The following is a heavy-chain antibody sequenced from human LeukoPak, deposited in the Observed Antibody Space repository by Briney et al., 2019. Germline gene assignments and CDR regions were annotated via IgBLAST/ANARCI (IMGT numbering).Heavy chain of an antibody. CDR2: IYYSGSS. J-gene: IGHJ4*02. CDR1: GGSISNYY. D-gene: IGHD4-17*01. V-gene: IGHV4-59*01. Sequence: SETLSLTCTVFGGSISNYYWSWIRQPPGKGLEWIGYIYYSGSSNYNPSLKSRVTISVDTSKNKFSLKLRSVTAADTAVYYCAKSKAGLRIDYWGQGTLVAVSS. CDR3: AKSKAGLRIDY.